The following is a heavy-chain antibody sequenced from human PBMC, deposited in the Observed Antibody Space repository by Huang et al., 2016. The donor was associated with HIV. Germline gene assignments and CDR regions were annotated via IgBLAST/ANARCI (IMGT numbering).Heavy chain of an antibody. CDR1: GGNFSKYA. Sequence: QVQLVQSGAEVKTPGSSVKVSCKASGGNFSKYAISWVRQAPGQGIEWMGGLIPMFGTPNYARKFQGRVTITADDSTSTTYVEVSSLRSEDTALYYCARGQLGSYGDYDVLYWGQGTLVTVSS. J-gene: IGHJ4*02. CDR2: LIPMFGTP. V-gene: IGHV1-69*13. CDR3: ARGQLGSYGDYDVLY. D-gene: IGHD4-17*01.